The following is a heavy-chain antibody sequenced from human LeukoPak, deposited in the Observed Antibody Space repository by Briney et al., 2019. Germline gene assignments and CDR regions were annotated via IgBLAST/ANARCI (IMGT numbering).Heavy chain of an antibody. Sequence: PSETLSLTCAVSGGSISSSNWWSWVRQPPGKGLEWIGEIYHSGSTNYNPSLKSRVTISVDKSITTAYLQWSSLKASDTAMYYCARLTSSWSFDYWGQGTLVTVSS. V-gene: IGHV4-4*02. J-gene: IGHJ4*02. D-gene: IGHD6-13*01. CDR3: ARLTSSWSFDY. CDR2: IYHSGST. CDR1: GGSISSSNW.